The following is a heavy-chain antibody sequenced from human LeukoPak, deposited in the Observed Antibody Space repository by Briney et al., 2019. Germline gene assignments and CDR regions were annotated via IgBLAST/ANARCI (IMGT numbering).Heavy chain of an antibody. CDR2: INSDGSST. CDR3: ARDPLLSSFGYGSSKDDY. V-gene: IGHV3-74*01. CDR1: GFTFSSYW. D-gene: IGHD6-19*01. J-gene: IGHJ4*02. Sequence: GGSLRLSCAASGFTFSSYWMHWVRKAPGKGLVWVSRINSDGSSTSYADSVKGRFTISRDNAKNTLYLQMNSLRAEDTAVYYCARDPLLSSFGYGSSKDDYWGQGTLATVSS.